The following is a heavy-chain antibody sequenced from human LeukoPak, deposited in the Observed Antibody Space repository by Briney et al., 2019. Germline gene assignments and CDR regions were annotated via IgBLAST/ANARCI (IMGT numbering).Heavy chain of an antibody. CDR1: GGSISSGGYS. Sequence: PSETLSLTCTVSGGSISSGGYSWSWIRQHPGTGLEWIGYIYYSGSTYYNPSLKSRVTISVDTSKNQFSLKLSSVTAADTAVYYCARAGRIAAPDYWGQGTLVTVSS. J-gene: IGHJ4*02. D-gene: IGHD6-6*01. CDR2: IYYSGST. V-gene: IGHV4-31*03. CDR3: ARAGRIAAPDY.